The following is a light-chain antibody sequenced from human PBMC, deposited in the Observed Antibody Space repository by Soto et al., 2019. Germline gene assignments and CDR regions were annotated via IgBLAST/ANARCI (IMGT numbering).Light chain of an antibody. Sequence: QSALTQPASVSGSPGQSITITISCTGSSSDVGSYNLVSWYQKNPGKAPKLMSYEGSKRASGISNRFSGSKSGNTASLTLSGLQAEDEANYYCCSYAGSYVFGTGTKLTVL. CDR2: EGS. CDR1: SSDVGSYNL. J-gene: IGLJ1*01. CDR3: CSYAGSYV. V-gene: IGLV2-23*01.